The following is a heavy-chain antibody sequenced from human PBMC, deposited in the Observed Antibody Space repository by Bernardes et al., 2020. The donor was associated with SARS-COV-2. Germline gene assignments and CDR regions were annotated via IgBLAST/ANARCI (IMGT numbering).Heavy chain of an antibody. CDR2: INTNTGNP. J-gene: IGHJ6*02. D-gene: IGHD3-10*01. CDR1: GYTFTSYA. CDR3: AITFSQLLWFGEPHYGMDV. Sequence: ASVKVSCKASGYTFTSYAMNWVRQAPGQGLEWMGWINTNTGNPTYAQGFTGRFVFSLDTSVSTAYLQISSLKAEDTAVYYCAITFSQLLWFGEPHYGMDVWGQGTTVTVSS. V-gene: IGHV7-4-1*02.